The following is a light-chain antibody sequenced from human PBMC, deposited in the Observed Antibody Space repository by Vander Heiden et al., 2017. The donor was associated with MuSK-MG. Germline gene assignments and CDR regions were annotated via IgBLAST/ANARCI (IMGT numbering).Light chain of an antibody. CDR2: ATS. Sequence: DIQMAQSPSSLSAYVGDRVTITCRASQNVANDVSWYQQKPGRAPKSLIHATSTLRRGVPTRFSGNGSGTDFTLTISSLQPEDFATYYCQQYNLYPYTFGQGTKLEIK. J-gene: IGKJ2*01. CDR1: QNVAND. CDR3: QQYNLYPYT. V-gene: IGKV1-16*01.